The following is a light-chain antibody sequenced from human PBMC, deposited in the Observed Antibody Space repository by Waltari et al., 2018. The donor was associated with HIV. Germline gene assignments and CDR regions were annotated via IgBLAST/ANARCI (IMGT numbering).Light chain of an antibody. CDR3: SSYAYNSVLV. J-gene: IGLJ3*02. CDR2: GVS. CDR1: NRDIGGYAF. V-gene: IGLV2-14*01. Sequence: HSALTQPASVSGSPGQSITISCTGPNRDIGGYAFVSWYQQHPGRAPKLMIYGVSDRPSGVSNRFSGSKSGNRASLTISGVQAEDEADYYCSSYAYNSVLVFGGGTKLTVL.